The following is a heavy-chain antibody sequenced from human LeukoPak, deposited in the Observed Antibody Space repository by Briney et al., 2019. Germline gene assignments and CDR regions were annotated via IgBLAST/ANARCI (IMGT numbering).Heavy chain of an antibody. CDR1: GYIFTPHH. CDR3: AMSVEMPPIPSFDY. V-gene: IGHV1-3*01. J-gene: IGHJ4*02. Sequence: ASVKGSCKTSGYIFTPHHIHWMRQAPGQGLELLGWVSAANNPEYSQKFQGRVVITRDASATTSYQELNSLRSEDTAVYYCAMSVEMPPIPSFDYWGQGTLVTVSS. CDR2: VSAANNP. D-gene: IGHD5-24*01.